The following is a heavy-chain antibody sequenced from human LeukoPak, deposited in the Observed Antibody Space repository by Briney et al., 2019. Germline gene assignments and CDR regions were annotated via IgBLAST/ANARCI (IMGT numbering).Heavy chain of an antibody. CDR2: ISHSGST. J-gene: IGHJ4*02. CDR3: VTYYYGSSAPKRNY. V-gene: IGHV4-34*01. D-gene: IGHD3-22*01. Sequence: SETLSLTCAVYGVSFSDYFWSWIRQPPGKGLEWIGEISHSGSTTYNPSLRSRVTISGDTSKKQFSLKLSSVTAADTAVYYCVTYYYGSSAPKRNYWGQGILVTVSS. CDR1: GVSFSDYF.